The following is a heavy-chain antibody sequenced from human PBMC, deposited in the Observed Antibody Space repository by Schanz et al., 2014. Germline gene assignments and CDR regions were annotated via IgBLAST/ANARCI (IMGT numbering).Heavy chain of an antibody. CDR2: ISNGGGYI. J-gene: IGHJ3*02. Sequence: QVQLVESGGGLVKPGGSLRLSCAASGFIFNDYYMNWIRQAPGKGLEWVSSISNGGGYIYYADSVKGRFTISRDNAKNSLYLEMTSLRGEDTAVYYCARENLNWEAFDIWGQGTVVTVSS. D-gene: IGHD7-27*01. CDR3: ARENLNWEAFDI. V-gene: IGHV3-11*01. CDR1: GFIFNDYY.